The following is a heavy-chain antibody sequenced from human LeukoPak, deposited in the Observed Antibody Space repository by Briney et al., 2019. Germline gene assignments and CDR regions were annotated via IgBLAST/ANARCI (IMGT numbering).Heavy chain of an antibody. J-gene: IGHJ6*02. V-gene: IGHV1-8*01. D-gene: IGHD3-16*01. CDR3: ARIGWGTYGMDV. Sequence: ASVKVSCKASGYTFTTYDINWVRQATGQGLEWMGWMNPNSGNTGYAQKFQGRITMTRDTSISTAYMELSRLRSDDTAVYYCARIGWGTYGMDVWGQGTTVTVSS. CDR1: GYTFTTYD. CDR2: MNPNSGNT.